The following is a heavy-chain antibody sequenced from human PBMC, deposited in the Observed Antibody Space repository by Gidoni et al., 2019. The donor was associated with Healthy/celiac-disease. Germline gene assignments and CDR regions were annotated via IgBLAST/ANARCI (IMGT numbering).Heavy chain of an antibody. CDR1: GFTFSSYG. D-gene: IGHD5-12*01. J-gene: IGHJ4*02. CDR3: SSDGGYDSNY. Sequence: QVQLVESGGGVGQPGRSLRLPCAASGFTFSSYGMHWVRQAPGKGLEWVAVIWYDGSNKYYADSVKGRFTISRDNSKNTLYLQMNSLRAEDTAVYYCSSDGGYDSNYWGQGTLVTVSS. CDR2: IWYDGSNK. V-gene: IGHV3-33*01.